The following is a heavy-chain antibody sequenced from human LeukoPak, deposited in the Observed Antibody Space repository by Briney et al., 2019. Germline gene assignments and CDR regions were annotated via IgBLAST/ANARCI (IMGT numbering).Heavy chain of an antibody. CDR3: ARGSYSGSSTGAFDI. J-gene: IGHJ3*02. D-gene: IGHD1-26*01. V-gene: IGHV4-4*07. CDR1: GGSISSNY. Sequence: SETLSLTCTVSGGSISSNYWTWIRQPAGEGLEWIGRIYSSGSTNYNPSLKSRVTMSVDTSKNQFSLKLSSVTVADTAVYYCARGSYSGSSTGAFDIWGLGTMVTVSS. CDR2: IYSSGST.